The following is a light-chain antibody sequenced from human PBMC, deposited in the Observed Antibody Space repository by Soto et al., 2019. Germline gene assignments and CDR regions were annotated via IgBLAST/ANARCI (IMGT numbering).Light chain of an antibody. V-gene: IGLV2-11*01. J-gene: IGLJ1*01. CDR2: DVS. CDR3: CSYAGSFYV. Sequence: QSVLTQPRSVSGSPGQSVPIFCTGTSSDVGGYNYVPWYQQHPGKAPKLMIYDVSKRPSGVPDRFSGSKSGNTASLTISGLQAEDEADYYCCSYAGSFYVFGTGTKVTVL. CDR1: SSDVGGYNY.